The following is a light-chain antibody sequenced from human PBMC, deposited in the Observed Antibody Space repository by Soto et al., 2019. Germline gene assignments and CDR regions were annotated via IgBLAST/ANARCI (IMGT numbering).Light chain of an antibody. Sequence: DIQMTQSPSTLGASVGDKVTMTCRSSSKWLAWYQKKPGKAPKLLIYDVSNLERGVPPRFSGSTSGAESTLTITGLQPDDLGTYYCQHTTDFTFGQGTKVEIK. CDR3: QHTTDFT. V-gene: IGKV1-5*01. CDR1: SSKW. CDR2: DVS. J-gene: IGKJ2*01.